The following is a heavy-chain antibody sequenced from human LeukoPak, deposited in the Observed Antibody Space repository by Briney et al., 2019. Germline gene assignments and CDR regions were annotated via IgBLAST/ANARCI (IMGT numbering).Heavy chain of an antibody. J-gene: IGHJ4*02. CDR2: IYYSGST. V-gene: IGHV4-59*01. CDR1: GDSISSYY. CDR3: ARDRSLGIIDY. Sequence: SETLSLTCVVSGDSISSYYWSWIRQPPGKGLEWIGYIYYSGSTNYNPSLKSRVTISIDASKNHFSLKLSSVTAADTAVYYCARDRSLGIIDYWGQGTLVTVSS. D-gene: IGHD3-16*01.